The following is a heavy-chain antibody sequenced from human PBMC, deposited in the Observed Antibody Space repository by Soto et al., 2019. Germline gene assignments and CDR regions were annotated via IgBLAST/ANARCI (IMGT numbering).Heavy chain of an antibody. D-gene: IGHD2-2*01. Sequence: GGSVRLSCAASGFTFSSYAMSWVRQAPGKGLEWVSAISGSGGSTYYADSVKGRFTISRDNSKNTLYLQMNSLRAEDTAVYYCAKDGLQYCSSTSCYDPDDAFDIWGQGTMVTVSS. J-gene: IGHJ3*02. CDR2: ISGSGGST. CDR3: AKDGLQYCSSTSCYDPDDAFDI. V-gene: IGHV3-23*01. CDR1: GFTFSSYA.